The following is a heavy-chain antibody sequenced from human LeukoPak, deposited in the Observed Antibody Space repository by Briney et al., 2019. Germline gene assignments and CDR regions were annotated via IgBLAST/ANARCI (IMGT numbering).Heavy chain of an antibody. V-gene: IGHV3-23*01. CDR3: AEARIWDSSGLWFDY. J-gene: IGHJ4*02. CDR2: ISGSGGST. CDR1: GFTFSSYA. Sequence: GGSLRLSCAASGFTFSSYAMSWVRQAPGKGLEWVSAISGSGGSTYYADSVKGRFTISRDNSKNTLYLQMNSLRAEDTAVYCRAEARIWDSSGLWFDYWGQGTLVTVSS. D-gene: IGHD3-22*01.